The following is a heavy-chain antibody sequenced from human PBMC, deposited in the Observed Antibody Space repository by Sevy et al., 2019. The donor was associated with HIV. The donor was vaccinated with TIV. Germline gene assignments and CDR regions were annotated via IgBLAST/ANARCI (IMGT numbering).Heavy chain of an antibody. CDR2: ISYDGSNK. CDR3: ARRPLSRYYYYGMDV. CDR1: GFTFSSYA. J-gene: IGHJ6*02. D-gene: IGHD6-25*01. V-gene: IGHV3-30-3*01. Sequence: GGSLRLSCAASGFTFSSYAMHWVRQAPGKGLEWVAVISYDGSNKYYADSVKGRFTISRDNSKNTLYLQMNSLRAEDTAVYYCARRPLSRYYYYGMDVWGQGTTVNVS.